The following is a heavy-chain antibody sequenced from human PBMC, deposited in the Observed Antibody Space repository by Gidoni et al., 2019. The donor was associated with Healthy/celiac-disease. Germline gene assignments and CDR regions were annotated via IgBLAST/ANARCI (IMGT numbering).Heavy chain of an antibody. V-gene: IGHV3-23*01. CDR3: AKDAIPIAAAGLFDY. D-gene: IGHD6-13*01. Sequence: EVQLLESGGGWVQPGGALRPSWAAHGLTVSSYAMSWVRQAPGKGLEWVSAISGSGGSTSYADSVKGRFTISRDNSKNTLYLQMNSLRAEDTAVYYCAKDAIPIAAAGLFDYWGQGTLVTVSS. J-gene: IGHJ4*02. CDR1: GLTVSSYA. CDR2: ISGSGGST.